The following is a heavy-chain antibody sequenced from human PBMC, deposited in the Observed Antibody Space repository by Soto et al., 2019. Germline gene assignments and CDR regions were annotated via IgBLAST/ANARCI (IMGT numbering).Heavy chain of an antibody. J-gene: IGHJ6*02. Sequence: QVQLVQSGAEVKKPGASVKVSCKASGYTFTSYYMHWVRQAPGQGLEWMGIINPSGGSTSYAQKFQGRVTMTRDTSTSTVYMELSSLRSEDTAVYYCANQQGFHNPLDVWGQGTTVTVSS. V-gene: IGHV1-46*03. CDR3: ANQQGFHNPLDV. CDR2: INPSGGST. CDR1: GYTFTSYY. D-gene: IGHD3-9*01.